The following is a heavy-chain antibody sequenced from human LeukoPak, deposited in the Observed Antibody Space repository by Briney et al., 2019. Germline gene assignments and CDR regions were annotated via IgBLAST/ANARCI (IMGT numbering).Heavy chain of an antibody. J-gene: IGHJ4*02. CDR1: GGSINSYY. Sequence: SETLSLTCTVSGGSINSYYWSWIRQPPGKGLEWIGYIYYSGMTDYNPSLKSRVTISVDTSKNQFSLKLSSVTAADTAMYYCARHRIAAAGTYFDYWGRGTLVTVSS. D-gene: IGHD6-13*01. CDR3: ARHRIAAAGTYFDY. V-gene: IGHV4-59*08. CDR2: IYYSGMT.